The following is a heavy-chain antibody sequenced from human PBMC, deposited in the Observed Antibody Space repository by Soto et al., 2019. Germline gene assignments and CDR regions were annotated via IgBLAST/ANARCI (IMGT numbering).Heavy chain of an antibody. CDR1: GYTFTTYG. Sequence: ASVKVSCKASGYTFTTYGVSWVRQAPGQGLEWMGWISPYNGNTTYAQNFQGRVTMTTDTSTSTVHMELRSLRSDDTAMYYCARDMGGFSNDTGCYSRDYWGRGTLVTVSS. D-gene: IGHD2-15*01. CDR3: ARDMGGFSNDTGCYSRDY. CDR2: ISPYNGNT. J-gene: IGHJ4*02. V-gene: IGHV1-18*01.